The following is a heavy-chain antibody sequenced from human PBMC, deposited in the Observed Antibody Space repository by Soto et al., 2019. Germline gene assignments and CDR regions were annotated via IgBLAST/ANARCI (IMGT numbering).Heavy chain of an antibody. V-gene: IGHV4-38-2*01. Sequence: SETLSLTCAVSGSSVSGDFYWAWIRQPPGKGLEWIGSVYPSGNTYNPSLNSRVTLSIDMTNNHVSLILNSVTAADTAVYYCARVGPWVPYYYDSSPYTFENWFDPWGQGTLVTVSS. CDR1: GSSVSGDFY. D-gene: IGHD3-22*01. CDR3: ARVGPWVPYYYDSSPYTFENWFDP. J-gene: IGHJ5*02. CDR2: VYPSGNT.